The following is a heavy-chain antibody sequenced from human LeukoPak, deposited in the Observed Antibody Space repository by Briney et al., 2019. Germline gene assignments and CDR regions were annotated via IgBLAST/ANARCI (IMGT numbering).Heavy chain of an antibody. CDR2: IGRSGDKT. CDR1: GFTFSSYA. Sequence: GGSLGLSCAASGFTFSSYAMNWVRQAPGQGLEWVSVIGRSGDKTNYADSVKGRFTASRDNSKNTLYLQMNSLRAEDTAVYYCAKSRGYCSAGSSCYFDYWGRGTLVTVSS. J-gene: IGHJ4*02. V-gene: IGHV3-23*01. D-gene: IGHD2-15*01. CDR3: AKSRGYCSAGSSCYFDY.